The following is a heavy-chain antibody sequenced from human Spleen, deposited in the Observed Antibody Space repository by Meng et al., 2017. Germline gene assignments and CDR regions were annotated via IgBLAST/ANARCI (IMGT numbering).Heavy chain of an antibody. D-gene: IGHD3-22*01. V-gene: IGHV3-30*04. J-gene: IGHJ6*02. CDR1: GFTLSGYA. CDR3: AKDVEGDGSGLYSYYGMDV. CDR2: ISYDGSYK. Sequence: GESLKISCAASGFTLSGYAMHWVRQAPGKGLEWVAVISYDGSYKNYADSVKGRFTISRDNAKNSLYLQMNSLRTEDTALYYCAKDVEGDGSGLYSYYGMDVWGQGTTVTVSS.